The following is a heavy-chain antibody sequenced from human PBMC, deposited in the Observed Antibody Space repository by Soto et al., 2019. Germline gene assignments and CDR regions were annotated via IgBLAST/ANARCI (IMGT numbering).Heavy chain of an antibody. CDR3: TTHAAYYYNDY. D-gene: IGHD2-15*01. Sequence: ASVKVSCKASGYTFTNYYMHWVRQAPGQGLEWMGWINPDSGDTEYAQKFQGRVTMTRDTSLSTAYMEVSRLRSDDTAMYYCTTHAAYYYNDYWGQGTLVTVSS. CDR1: GYTFTNYY. J-gene: IGHJ4*02. V-gene: IGHV1-2*02. CDR2: INPDSGDT.